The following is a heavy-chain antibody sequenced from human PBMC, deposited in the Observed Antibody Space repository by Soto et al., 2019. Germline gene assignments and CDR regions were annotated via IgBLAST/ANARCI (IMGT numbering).Heavy chain of an antibody. CDR2: ISGSVGST. Sequence: LRLSCVGSGFTFSDHGMSWVRQSPGKGLEWVSAISGSVGSTFYADSVKGRFTISRDNSKNTLYLQMNSLRDEDTAVYYCAKDRTIAARNYDEWGQGVLVTVSS. CDR1: GFTFSDHG. V-gene: IGHV3-23*01. CDR3: AKDRTIAARNYDE. J-gene: IGHJ4*02. D-gene: IGHD6-6*01.